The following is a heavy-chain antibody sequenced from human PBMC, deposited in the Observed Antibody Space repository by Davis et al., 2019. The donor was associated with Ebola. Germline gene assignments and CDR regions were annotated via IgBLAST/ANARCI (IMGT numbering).Heavy chain of an antibody. D-gene: IGHD4-17*01. CDR2: IYYSGST. Sequence: MPGGSLRLSCTISGGSISSYYWSWIRQHPGKGLEWIGYIYYSGSTYYNPSLKSRVTISVDTSKNQFSLKLSSVTAADTAVYYCARFGGLRKVTTYYYYGMDVWGQGTTVTVSS. V-gene: IGHV4-59*12. CDR1: GGSISSYY. J-gene: IGHJ6*02. CDR3: ARFGGLRKVTTYYYYGMDV.